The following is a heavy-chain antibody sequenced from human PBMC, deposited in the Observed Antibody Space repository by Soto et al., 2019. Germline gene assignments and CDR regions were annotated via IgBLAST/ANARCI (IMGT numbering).Heavy chain of an antibody. CDR3: AIYDSSGSRGFQH. Sequence: SETLSLTCTVSGGSISSGDYYWSWIRQHPGKGLEWIGYIYYSGSTYYNPSLKSRVTISVDTSKNQFSLKLSSVTAADTAVYYCAIYDSSGSRGFQHWGQGTLVTVSS. D-gene: IGHD3-22*01. CDR2: IYYSGST. J-gene: IGHJ1*01. V-gene: IGHV4-31*03. CDR1: GGSISSGDYY.